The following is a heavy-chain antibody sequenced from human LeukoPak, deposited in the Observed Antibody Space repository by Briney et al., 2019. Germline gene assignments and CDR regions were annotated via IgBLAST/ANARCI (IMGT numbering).Heavy chain of an antibody. D-gene: IGHD3-10*01. CDR1: GFTFSSYA. CDR3: AKDSSPIYALWFGESYYFDY. J-gene: IGHJ4*02. CDR2: ISGSGGST. Sequence: GGSLRLSCAASGFTFSSYAMSWVRQAPGKGLEWVSAISGSGGSTYYADSVKGRFTISRDNSKNTLYLQMNSLRAEDTAVYYFAKDSSPIYALWFGESYYFDYWGQGTLVTVSS. V-gene: IGHV3-23*01.